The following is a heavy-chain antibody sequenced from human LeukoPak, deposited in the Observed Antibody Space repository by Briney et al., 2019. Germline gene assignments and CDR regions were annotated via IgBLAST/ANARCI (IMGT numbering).Heavy chain of an antibody. CDR1: GLTFSTYW. V-gene: IGHV3-30-3*01. J-gene: IGHJ5*02. D-gene: IGHD1-14*01. Sequence: GGCLRLSCAASGLTFSTYWMQWVRQAPGKGLVWVAVISSGGDIKIYADSVKGRFTISRDNSKKPLFLEMNSLRVDDTAVYYCARDYRSGAPDFLDPWGQGTLVTVSS. CDR3: ARDYRSGAPDFLDP. CDR2: ISSGGDIK.